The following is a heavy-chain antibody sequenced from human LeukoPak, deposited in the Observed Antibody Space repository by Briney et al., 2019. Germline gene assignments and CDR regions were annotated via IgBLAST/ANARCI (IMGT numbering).Heavy chain of an antibody. CDR3: ARGAGADRAETLVDY. J-gene: IGHJ4*02. CDR2: IYYSGST. Sequence: PSQTLSLTCTVSGGSISSGGYYWSWIRQHPGKGLEWIGYIYYSGSTYYNPSLKSRVTISVDTSKNQFSLKLSSVTAADTAVYYCARGAGADRAETLVDYWGQGTLVTVSS. V-gene: IGHV4-31*03. CDR1: GGSISSGGYY. D-gene: IGHD3-10*01.